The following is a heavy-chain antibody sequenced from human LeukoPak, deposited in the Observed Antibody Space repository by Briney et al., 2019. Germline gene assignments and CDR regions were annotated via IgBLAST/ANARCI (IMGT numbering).Heavy chain of an antibody. V-gene: IGHV1-69*04. Sequence: GASVKVSCKASGGTFSSYAISWVRQAPGQGLEWMGRIIPILGIANYAQKFQGRVTITADKSTSTAYMELSSLRSEDTAVYYCARGARYYDILTGYYYYYYMDVWGKGTTVTVSS. CDR1: GGTFSSYA. D-gene: IGHD3-9*01. CDR2: IIPILGIA. CDR3: ARGARYYDILTGYYYYYYMDV. J-gene: IGHJ6*03.